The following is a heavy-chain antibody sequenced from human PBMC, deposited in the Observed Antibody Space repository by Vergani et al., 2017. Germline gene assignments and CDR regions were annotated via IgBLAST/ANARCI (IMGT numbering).Heavy chain of an antibody. Sequence: QVQLVESGGGVVQPGRSLRLSCAASGFTFSSYGMHWVRQAPGKGLEWVAVISYDGSNKYYADSVKGRFTISRDNSKNSLYLQMNSLRAEDTAVYYCARDYPLGWYYGMDVWGQGTTVTVSS. CDR3: ARDYPLGWYYGMDV. CDR1: GFTFSSYG. D-gene: IGHD3-16*01. V-gene: IGHV3-30*03. CDR2: ISYDGSNK. J-gene: IGHJ6*02.